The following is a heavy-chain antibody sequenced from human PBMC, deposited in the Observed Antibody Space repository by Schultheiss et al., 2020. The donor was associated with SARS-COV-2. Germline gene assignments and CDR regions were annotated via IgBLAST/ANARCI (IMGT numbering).Heavy chain of an antibody. Sequence: GGSLRLSCAASGFTFSDYYMSWIRQAPGKGLEWVSAISGNGEIRNYADSGKGRFTVSRDNSKNTLYLQMNSLRAEDTALYYCARAALSSTTSSYAFNIWGQGTMVTVSS. CDR3: ARAALSSTTSSYAFNI. V-gene: IGHV3-11*01. CDR1: GFTFSDYY. J-gene: IGHJ3*02. CDR2: ISGNGEIR. D-gene: IGHD2-2*01.